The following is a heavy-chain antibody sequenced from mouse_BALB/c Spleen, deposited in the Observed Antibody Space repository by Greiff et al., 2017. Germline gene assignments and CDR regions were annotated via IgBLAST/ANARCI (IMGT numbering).Heavy chain of an antibody. CDR2: ISSGSSTI. Sequence: DVMLVESGGGLVQPGGSRKLSCAASGFTFSSFGMHWVRQAPEKGLEWVAYISSGSSTIYYSDTVKGRFTISRYNPKNTLCLQMTSLRSEDTAMYYCARRYDAMDYWGQGTSVTVSS. CDR1: GFTFSSFG. J-gene: IGHJ4*01. V-gene: IGHV5-17*02. D-gene: IGHD2-10*02. CDR3: ARRYDAMDY.